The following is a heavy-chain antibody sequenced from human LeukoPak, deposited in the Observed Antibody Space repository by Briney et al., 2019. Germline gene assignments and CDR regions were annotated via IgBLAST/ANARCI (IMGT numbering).Heavy chain of an antibody. D-gene: IGHD7-27*01. CDR2: MSPSSGDT. Sequence: ASVRVSCKASGYTFTSYDFNWVRQATGQRPEWMGWMSPSSGDTGYAQKFQDRVTMTRNTSISTAYMELSSLRSDDTAVYYCARGPPNWGYDYWGSGTLVTVSS. J-gene: IGHJ4*02. V-gene: IGHV1-8*01. CDR3: ARGPPNWGYDY. CDR1: GYTFTSYD.